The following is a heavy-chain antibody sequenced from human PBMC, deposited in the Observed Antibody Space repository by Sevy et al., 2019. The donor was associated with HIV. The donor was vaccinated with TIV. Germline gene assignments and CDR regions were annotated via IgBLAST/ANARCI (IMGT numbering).Heavy chain of an antibody. V-gene: IGHV5-51*01. J-gene: IGHJ1*01. CDR3: ARHYSGYYDSSGYYVEYFQH. Sequence: GESLKISCKGSGYSFTSYWIGWVRQMPGKGLEWMGIIYPGDSDTRYSPSFQGQVTISADKSISTAYLQWSSLKASATAMYYCARHYSGYYDSSGYYVEYFQHWGQGTLVTVSS. CDR1: GYSFTSYW. CDR2: IYPGDSDT. D-gene: IGHD3-22*01.